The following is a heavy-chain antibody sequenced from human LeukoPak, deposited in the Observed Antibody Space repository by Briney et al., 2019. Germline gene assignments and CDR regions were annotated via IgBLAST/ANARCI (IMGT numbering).Heavy chain of an antibody. J-gene: IGHJ3*02. D-gene: IGHD3-10*01. Sequence: GGSLRLSCAASGFIFSSYAMSWVRQAPGKGLEWVSGISGSGYDTYYADSVKGRVTISRDNSKNTLYLQMNRLRAEDTAVYYCARRFLLSAFDIWGQGTMVTVSS. CDR1: GFIFSSYA. V-gene: IGHV3-23*01. CDR2: ISGSGYDT. CDR3: ARRFLLSAFDI.